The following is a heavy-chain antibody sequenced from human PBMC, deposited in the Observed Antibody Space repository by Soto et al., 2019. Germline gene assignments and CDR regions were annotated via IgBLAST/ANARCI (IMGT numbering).Heavy chain of an antibody. V-gene: IGHV3-53*02. J-gene: IGHJ4*02. Sequence: EVQLVETGGGLIQPRGSQGLSCAASGFTVSNNYMSWVRQAPGKGLEWVSLIYSGGSTYYADSVKGRFTISRDNSKNTLYLQMNRLRAEDTAVYYCATYSSLDYWGQGTLVTVSS. CDR1: GFTVSNNY. D-gene: IGHD6-13*01. CDR3: ATYSSLDY. CDR2: IYSGGST.